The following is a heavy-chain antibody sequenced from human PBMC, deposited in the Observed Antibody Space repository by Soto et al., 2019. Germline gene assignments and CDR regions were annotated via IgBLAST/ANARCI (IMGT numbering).Heavy chain of an antibody. Sequence: PGGSLRLSCAASGFTFSSYGMHWVRQAPGKVLEWVAVISYDGSKKYYADSVKGRFTISRDNSKNTLYLQMNSLRAEDTAVYYCAKGGDGFCSGYYGRSAYYFDMEVWGQGTTVTFCS. V-gene: IGHV3-30*18. CDR1: GFTFSSYG. J-gene: IGHJ6*01. CDR2: ISYDGSKK. CDR3: AKGGDGFCSGYYGRSAYYFDMEV. D-gene: IGHD3-3*01.